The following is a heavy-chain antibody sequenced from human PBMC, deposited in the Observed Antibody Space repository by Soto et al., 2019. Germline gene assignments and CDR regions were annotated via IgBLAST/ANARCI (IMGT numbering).Heavy chain of an antibody. V-gene: IGHV1-3*01. CDR3: ARDRPTGLFYFYAMDV. J-gene: IGHJ6*02. CDR1: GCTYTSYA. D-gene: IGHD4-4*01. CDR2: INAGNGNT. Sequence: ASVKVACKASGCTYTSYAMHCVRQAPGQRLEWMGWINAGNGNTKYSQKFQDRVTITRETSASTAYMELSSLRSEDTAVYYCARDRPTGLFYFYAMDVWGQGTTVTVSS.